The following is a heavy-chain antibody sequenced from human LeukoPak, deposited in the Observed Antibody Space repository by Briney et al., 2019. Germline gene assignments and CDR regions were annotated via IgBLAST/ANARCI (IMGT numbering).Heavy chain of an antibody. V-gene: IGHV3-48*03. Sequence: GGSLRLSCAASGFTFSSYEMNWVRQAPGKGPEWVSYITTSGRTIYYADSVKGRFTISRDNAKNSLYLQMNSLRAEDTAVYYCARGEDYGTNSFDYWGQGTLVTVSS. CDR2: ITTSGRTI. CDR3: ARGEDYGTNSFDY. CDR1: GFTFSSYE. D-gene: IGHD4-17*01. J-gene: IGHJ4*02.